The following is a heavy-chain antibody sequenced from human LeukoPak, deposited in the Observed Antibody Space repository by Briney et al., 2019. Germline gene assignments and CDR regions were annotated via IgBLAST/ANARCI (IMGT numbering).Heavy chain of an antibody. CDR3: ASYGPRSWYFDL. CDR2: IYYSGST. Sequence: SETLSLTCTVSGGSLSSYYWSWIRQPPGKGLEWIGYIYYSGSTNYNPSLKSRVTISVDTSKNQFSLKLSSVTAADTAVYYCASYGPRSWYFDLWGRGTLVTVSS. D-gene: IGHD4-17*01. V-gene: IGHV4-59*01. J-gene: IGHJ2*01. CDR1: GGSLSSYY.